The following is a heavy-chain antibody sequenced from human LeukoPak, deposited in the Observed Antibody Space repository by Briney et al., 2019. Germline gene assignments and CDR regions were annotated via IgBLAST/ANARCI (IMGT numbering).Heavy chain of an antibody. V-gene: IGHV4-39*07. CDR3: ARDHRLRLGSNWFDP. CDR1: GGSISSSSYY. D-gene: IGHD5-12*01. CDR2: IYYSGST. J-gene: IGHJ5*02. Sequence: PSETLSLTCTVSGGSISSSSYYWGWIRQPPGKGLEWIGSIYYSGSTYYNPSLKSRVTISVDTSKNQFSLKLSSVTAADTAVYYCARDHRLRLGSNWFDPWGQGTLVTVSS.